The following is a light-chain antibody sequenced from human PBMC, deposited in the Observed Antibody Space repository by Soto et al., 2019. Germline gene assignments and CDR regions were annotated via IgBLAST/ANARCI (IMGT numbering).Light chain of an antibody. CDR3: QQYNNWPPLT. Sequence: EIVMTQSPATLSVSPGERATLSCRASQSVSGNXAWYQQKPGQAPRLLIYGASTRATGIPARFSGSGSGTEFXXXXXXXXXXXFAVYYCQQYNNWPPLTFGGGTKVEIK. V-gene: IGKV3-15*01. J-gene: IGKJ4*01. CDR1: QSVSGN. CDR2: GAS.